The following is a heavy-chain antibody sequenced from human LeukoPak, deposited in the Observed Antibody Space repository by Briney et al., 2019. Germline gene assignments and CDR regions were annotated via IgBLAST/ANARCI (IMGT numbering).Heavy chain of an antibody. CDR1: GFTFSSYA. CDR2: ISGGGDTT. D-gene: IGHD2-2*01. V-gene: IGHV3-23*01. Sequence: HPGGSLRLSCAASGFTFSSYAMNWVRQAPGKGLEWVSGISGGGDTTFYADSVKGRFTISRDNSKNTLYLQMNSLRAEDTAVYYCEKLRSSSSSDAFDIWGQGTMVTVSS. J-gene: IGHJ3*02. CDR3: EKLRSSSSSDAFDI.